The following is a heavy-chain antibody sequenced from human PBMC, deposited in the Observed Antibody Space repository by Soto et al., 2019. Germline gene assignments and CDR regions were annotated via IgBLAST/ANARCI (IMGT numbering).Heavy chain of an antibody. CDR1: GYTFTSYA. D-gene: IGHD4-17*01. CDR2: INAGNGNT. V-gene: IGHV1-3*01. J-gene: IGHJ3*02. Sequence: EASVKVSCKASGYTFTSYAMHWVRQAPGQRLEWMGWINAGNGNTKYSQKFQGRVTITRDTSASTAYMELSSLRSEDTAVYYCARVVYGGKGDAFDIWGQGTMVTVSS. CDR3: ARVVYGGKGDAFDI.